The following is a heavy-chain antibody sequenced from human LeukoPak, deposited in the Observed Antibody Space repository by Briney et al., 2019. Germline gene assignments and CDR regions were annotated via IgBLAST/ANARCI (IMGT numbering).Heavy chain of an antibody. CDR2: IHPSTGNP. D-gene: IGHD3-16*02. CDR3: ARAYQRLGELSLPDY. CDR1: GYTFTNYA. V-gene: IGHV7-4-1*02. J-gene: IGHJ4*02. Sequence: GASVKASCKASGYTFTNYAMNWVRQAPGQGLEWMGWIHPSTGNPTYAQDFTGRFVFSLDTSVSTTYLQISSLKAEDTAVYYCARAYQRLGELSLPDYWGQGTLVTVSS.